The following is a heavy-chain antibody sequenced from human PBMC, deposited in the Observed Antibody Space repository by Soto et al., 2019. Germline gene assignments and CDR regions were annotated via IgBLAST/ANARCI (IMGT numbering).Heavy chain of an antibody. CDR2: ISYDGSNK. D-gene: IGHD5-18*01. V-gene: IGHV3-30-3*01. J-gene: IGHJ4*02. Sequence: QVQLVESGGGVVQPGRSLRLSCAAAGFTFSSYAMHWVRQAPGKGLEWVAVISYDGSNKYYADSVKGRFTISRDTSKNPLNLQMDSLRAEDTGVYYCARDRRGYSYGQFDYWGQGTLVTVSS. CDR3: ARDRRGYSYGQFDY. CDR1: GFTFSSYA.